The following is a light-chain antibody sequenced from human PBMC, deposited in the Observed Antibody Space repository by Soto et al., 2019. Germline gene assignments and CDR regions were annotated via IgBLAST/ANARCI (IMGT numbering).Light chain of an antibody. CDR2: DVS. V-gene: IGLV2-11*01. CDR1: SSDVGGYNY. Sequence: ALTQPRSVSGSPGQSVTISCTGTSSDVGGYNYVSWYQHNPGKAPKLMIFDVSARPSGVPDRFSGSKSANTASLTISGLQAEDEADYYCCSYAGTYTPLFGGGTTLTVL. J-gene: IGLJ2*01. CDR3: CSYAGTYTPL.